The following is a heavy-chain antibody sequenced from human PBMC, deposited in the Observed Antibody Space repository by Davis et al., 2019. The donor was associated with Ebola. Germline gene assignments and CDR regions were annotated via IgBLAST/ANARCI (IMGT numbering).Heavy chain of an antibody. CDR2: ISAFKGKT. D-gene: IGHD3-9*01. CDR3: ARSTYDILIDFDF. V-gene: IGHV1-18*04. CDR1: GYSFATYG. J-gene: IGHJ4*02. Sequence: ASVKVSCKAFGYSFATYGISWVRKAPGQGLEWMGWISAFKGKTHYAQKFQGRMTLTTDTSTSTAYMELESLRSDDTAVYYCARSTYDILIDFDFWGQGTLVTVSS.